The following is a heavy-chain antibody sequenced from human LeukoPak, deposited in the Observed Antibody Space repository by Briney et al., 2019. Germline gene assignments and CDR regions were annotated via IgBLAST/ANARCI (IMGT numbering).Heavy chain of an antibody. V-gene: IGHV1-69*13. D-gene: IGHD3-3*01. CDR2: IIPVFGTP. CDR1: GDTFSSYA. Sequence: SVKVSCKASGDTFSSYAISWVRQAPGQGLEWMGGIIPVFGTPRYAQKFQGRVTITADESTSTAYMELSSLTSEDTAVYYCASLKGYDFWSGYYGWGQGTRVTVSS. J-gene: IGHJ4*02. CDR3: ASLKGYDFWSGYYG.